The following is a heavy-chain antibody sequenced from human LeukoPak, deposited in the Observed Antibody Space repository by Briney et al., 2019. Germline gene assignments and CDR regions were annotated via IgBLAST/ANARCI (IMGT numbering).Heavy chain of an antibody. CDR2: IKQDGSEK. J-gene: IGHJ4*02. D-gene: IGHD1-26*01. CDR3: AKVPLGRGSYFFDY. Sequence: PGGSLRLSCAASGFTFSSYWMSWVRQAPGKGLEWVANIKQDGSEKYYVDSVKGRFTISRDNAKNSLYLQMNSLRAEDTAVYYCAKVPLGRGSYFFDYWGQGTLVTVSS. CDR1: GFTFSSYW. V-gene: IGHV3-7*03.